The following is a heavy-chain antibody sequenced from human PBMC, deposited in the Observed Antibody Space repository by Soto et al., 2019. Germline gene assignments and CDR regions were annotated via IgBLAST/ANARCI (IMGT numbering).Heavy chain of an antibody. J-gene: IGHJ4*02. V-gene: IGHV4-31*03. CDR3: AGGLSVTLLDN. Sequence: QVQLQESGPGLVKPSQTLSLTCTVSGGSISTGGYYWTWIRQHPGKGLEWIGYIYYSGSTYYNPSLKSRVTISVDTSNNQFSLKLSSVSAADTAVYYWAGGLSVTLLDNWGQGTLVTVS. D-gene: IGHD5-18*01. CDR2: IYYSGST. CDR1: GGSISTGGYY.